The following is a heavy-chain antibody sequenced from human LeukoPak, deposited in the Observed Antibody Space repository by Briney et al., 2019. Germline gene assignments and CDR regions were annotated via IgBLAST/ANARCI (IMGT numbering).Heavy chain of an antibody. D-gene: IGHD3-22*01. J-gene: IGHJ4*02. Sequence: GGSLRLSCAASGFTFSSYSMNWVRQAPGKGLEWVSYISSSSSTIYYADSVKGRFTISRDNAKNSLYLQMNSLRAEDTAVYYCARAPGTYYYDSSGYYLRGYLDYWGQGTLVTVSS. V-gene: IGHV3-48*04. CDR1: GFTFSSYS. CDR2: ISSSSSTI. CDR3: ARAPGTYYYDSSGYYLRGYLDY.